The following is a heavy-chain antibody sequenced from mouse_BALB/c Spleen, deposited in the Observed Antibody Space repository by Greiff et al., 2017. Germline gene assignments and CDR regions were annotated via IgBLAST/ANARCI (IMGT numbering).Heavy chain of an antibody. J-gene: IGHJ2*01. CDR1: GFTFSDYG. CDR3: ARLLRPNSFLDY. Sequence: EVKLVESGGGLVQPGGSRKLSCAASGFTFSDYGMAWVRQAPGKGLEWVAFISNLACSIYYADTVTGRFTISRETAKNTLYLELSSLRSEDTAIYYCARLLRPNSFLDYWGQGTTLTVSS. V-gene: IGHV5-15*02. CDR2: ISNLACSI. D-gene: IGHD1-1*01.